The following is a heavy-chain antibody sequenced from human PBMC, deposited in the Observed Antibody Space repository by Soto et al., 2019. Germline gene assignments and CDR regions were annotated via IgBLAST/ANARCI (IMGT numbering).Heavy chain of an antibody. CDR1: GFTVSSNY. Sequence: EVQVVETGGGLIQPGGSLRLSCAVSGFTVSSNYMSWVRQPPGKGPEWVSDIYSGGSTYYADSVKGRFTISRDNSKNTLYLQMNSLRAEDTGVYYCARERDGHNPNCIDLWGQGTLVTVSS. V-gene: IGHV3-53*02. J-gene: IGHJ5*02. D-gene: IGHD2-15*01. CDR3: ARERDGHNPNCIDL. CDR2: IYSGGST.